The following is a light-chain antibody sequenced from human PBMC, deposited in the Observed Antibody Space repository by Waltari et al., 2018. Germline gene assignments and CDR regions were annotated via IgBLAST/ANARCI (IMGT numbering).Light chain of an antibody. CDR3: HSRDASGVGGS. J-gene: IGLJ2*01. CDR2: DNN. CDR1: SLRSYY. V-gene: IGLV3-19*01. Sequence: SSELTQDPAVSVAMGQTVRITCQGDSLRSYYASWYQQRPGQAPILVMYDNNNRPSGFPDRFSGSSAEKTASLTITGAQAEVEASYYCHSRDASGVGGSFGGGTKLTVL.